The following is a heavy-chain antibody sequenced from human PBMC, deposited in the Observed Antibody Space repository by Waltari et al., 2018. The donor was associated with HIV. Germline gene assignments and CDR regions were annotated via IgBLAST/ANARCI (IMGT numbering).Heavy chain of an antibody. V-gene: IGHV1-2*02. CDR1: GYTFTGYY. Sequence: QVQLVQSGAEVNKPGASVKVSCKASGYTFTGYYMHWVRQAPGQGLEWMGWINPNSGGTNYAQKFQGRVTMTRDTSISTAYMELSRLRSDDTAVYYCARAQYYYDSSGYYYGDYGMDVWGQGTTVTVSS. D-gene: IGHD3-22*01. CDR2: INPNSGGT. CDR3: ARAQYYYDSSGYYYGDYGMDV. J-gene: IGHJ6*02.